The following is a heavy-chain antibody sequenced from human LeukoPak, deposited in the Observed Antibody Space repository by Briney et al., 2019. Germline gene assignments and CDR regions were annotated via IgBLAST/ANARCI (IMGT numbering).Heavy chain of an antibody. J-gene: IGHJ4*02. CDR3: ARVGYGYNNNARATPLDH. Sequence: SVKVSCKASGGTFSSYAISWVRQAPGQGLEWMGRIIPILGIANYAQKFQGRVTITADKSTSTAYMELSSLRSEDTAVYYCARVGYGYNNNARATPLDHWGQGTLVTVSS. CDR1: GGTFSSYA. D-gene: IGHD5-24*01. CDR2: IIPILGIA. V-gene: IGHV1-69*04.